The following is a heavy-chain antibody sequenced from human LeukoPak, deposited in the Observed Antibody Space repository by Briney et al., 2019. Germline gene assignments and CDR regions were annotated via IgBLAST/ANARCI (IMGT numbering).Heavy chain of an antibody. Sequence: GGSLRLSCAASGFTFSSYAMHWVRQAPGKGLEWVAVISYDGSNKYYADSVKGRFTISRDNSKNTLYLQMNSLRAEDTAVYYCAKDYSGTYFRGADYWGQGTLVTVSS. V-gene: IGHV3-30-3*01. CDR3: AKDYSGTYFRGADY. CDR2: ISYDGSNK. J-gene: IGHJ4*02. CDR1: GFTFSSYA. D-gene: IGHD1-26*01.